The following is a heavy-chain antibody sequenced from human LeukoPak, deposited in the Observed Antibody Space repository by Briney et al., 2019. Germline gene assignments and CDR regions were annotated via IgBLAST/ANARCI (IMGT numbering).Heavy chain of an antibody. J-gene: IGHJ6*03. D-gene: IGHD4-17*01. V-gene: IGHV1-69*13. CDR3: ARDRDYGDYVDYMDV. Sequence: ASVKVSCKASGGTFSSYAISWVRQAPGQGLEWMGGIIPIFGTANYAQKFQGRVTITADESTSTAYMELSSLGSEDTAVYYCARDRDYGDYVDYMDVWGKGTTVTISS. CDR1: GGTFSSYA. CDR2: IIPIFGTA.